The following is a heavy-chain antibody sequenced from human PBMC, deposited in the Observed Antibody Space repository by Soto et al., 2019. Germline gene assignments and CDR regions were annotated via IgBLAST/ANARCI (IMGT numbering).Heavy chain of an antibody. CDR3: TTDRFS. CDR2: IKSKSDGGTI. V-gene: IGHV3-15*01. Sequence: EVQLVESGGGLVKPGESLRLSCADSGFTVSDDWMSWVRQAPGKGLEWVGRIKSKSDGGTIDYVAPVKGRFTISRDDSKNTLYLQMHDLKIEDTAMYYCTTDRFSWGQGTLVTVSS. D-gene: IGHD3-16*01. J-gene: IGHJ5*02. CDR1: GFTVSDDW.